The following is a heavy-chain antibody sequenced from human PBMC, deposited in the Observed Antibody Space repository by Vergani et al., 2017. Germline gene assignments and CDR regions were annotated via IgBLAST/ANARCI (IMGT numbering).Heavy chain of an antibody. Sequence: QVQLVETGGGVVQPGGSLRLYCATSGFSFNTYGAHWVRQAPGKGLEWVAFIGYDGRIKYNLDSVKGRFTISRDTTKKTLSLQMRSLGADDTAVYYCAKDGRENSDYGYFDYWGQGTLVTVSS. CDR2: IGYDGRIK. D-gene: IGHD4-17*01. CDR3: AKDGRENSDYGYFDY. J-gene: IGHJ4*02. CDR1: GFSFNTYG. V-gene: IGHV3-30*02.